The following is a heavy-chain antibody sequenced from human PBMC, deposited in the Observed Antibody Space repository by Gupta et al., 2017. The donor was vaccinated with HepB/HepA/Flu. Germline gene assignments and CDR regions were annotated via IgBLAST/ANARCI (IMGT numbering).Heavy chain of an antibody. V-gene: IGHV3-15*01. CDR3: TIEWYFDY. J-gene: IGHJ4*02. CDR2: IKSKADGETI. CDR1: GFTFINSW. Sequence: EVELAESGGGLVTPGVSFRLTCAASGFTFINSWMSRVRQAPGMGLEWVSRIKSKADGETIDYAAPVKGRFTISRDDPINTQFLQMNILRTEETAVYYCTIEWYFDYWGQGTLVTVAS. D-gene: IGHD2-8*01.